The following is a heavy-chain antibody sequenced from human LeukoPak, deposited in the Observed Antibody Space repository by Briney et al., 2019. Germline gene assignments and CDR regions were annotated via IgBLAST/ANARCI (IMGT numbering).Heavy chain of an antibody. D-gene: IGHD3-22*01. CDR3: ASAYYYDSRDKGWFDP. CDR2: IIPISGTA. CDR1: GGTFSSYA. V-gene: IGHV1-69*05. Sequence: ASVKVSCKASGGTFSSYAISWVRQVPGQGLEWMGGIIPISGTANYAQKFQGRVTITTDESTSTAYMELSSLRSENTAVYYCASAYYYDSRDKGWFDPWGQGTLVTVSS. J-gene: IGHJ5*02.